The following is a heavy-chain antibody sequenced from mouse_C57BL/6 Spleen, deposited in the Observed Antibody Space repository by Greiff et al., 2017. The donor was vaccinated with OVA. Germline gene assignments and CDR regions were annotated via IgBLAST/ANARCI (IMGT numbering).Heavy chain of an antibody. J-gene: IGHJ1*03. CDR3: ARDGGYGSAYFDV. D-gene: IGHD1-1*01. CDR1: GFTFSSYA. Sequence: EVQRVESGGGLVKPGGSLKLSCAASGFTFSSYAMSWVRQTPEKRLEWVATISDGGSYTYYPDNVKGRFTISRDNAKNNLYLQMSHLKSEDTAMYYCARDGGYGSAYFDVWGTGTTVTVSS. CDR2: ISDGGSYT. V-gene: IGHV5-4*01.